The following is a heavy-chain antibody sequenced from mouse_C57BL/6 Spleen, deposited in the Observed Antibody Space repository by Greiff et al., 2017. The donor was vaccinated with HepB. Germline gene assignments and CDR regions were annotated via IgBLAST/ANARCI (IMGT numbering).Heavy chain of an antibody. CDR1: GYTFTSYW. Sequence: VQLQQPGAELVKPGASVKLSCKASGYTFTSYWMHWVKQRPGQGLEWIGMIHPNSGSTNYNEKFKSKATLTVDKSSSTAYMQLSSLTSEDSAVYYCARAGLYSNFSYYYAMDYWGQGTSVTVSS. CDR2: IHPNSGST. V-gene: IGHV1-64*01. J-gene: IGHJ4*01. CDR3: ARAGLYSNFSYYYAMDY. D-gene: IGHD2-5*01.